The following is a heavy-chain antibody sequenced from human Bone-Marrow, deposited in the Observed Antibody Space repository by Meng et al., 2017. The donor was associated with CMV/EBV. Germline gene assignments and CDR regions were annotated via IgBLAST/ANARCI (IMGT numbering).Heavy chain of an antibody. CDR1: GGSISSGGYY. CDR2: IYYSGST. Sequence: LRLSCTVSGGSISSGGYYWSWIRQPPGKGLEWIGYIYYSGSTYYNPSLKSRVTISVDTSKNQFSQKLSSVTAADTAVYYCARGQVDYGGNVRFDYWGQRTLVTVSS. CDR3: ARGQVDYGGNVRFDY. J-gene: IGHJ4*02. D-gene: IGHD4-23*01. V-gene: IGHV4-31*03.